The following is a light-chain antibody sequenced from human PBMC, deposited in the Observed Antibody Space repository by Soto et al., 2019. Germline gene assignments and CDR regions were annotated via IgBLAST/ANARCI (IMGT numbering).Light chain of an antibody. CDR2: GVS. CDR1: SSDVGGYNY. J-gene: IGLJ3*02. V-gene: IGLV2-14*01. CDR3: SSYTSSSTLRV. Sequence: QSALTQTASVSGSPGQSITISCTGTSSDVGGYNYVSWYQQHPGKAPKLMIYGVSNRPSGVSNRFSGSKSGNTASLTISGLQAEDEADYYCSSYTSSSTLRVFGGGTKVTVL.